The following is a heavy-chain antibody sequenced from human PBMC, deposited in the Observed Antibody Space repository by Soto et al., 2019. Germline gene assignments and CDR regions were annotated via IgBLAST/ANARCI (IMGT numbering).Heavy chain of an antibody. CDR1: GGSISSGGYS. J-gene: IGHJ5*02. CDR3: ARGSTDCGGDCYSSFDP. V-gene: IGHV4-30-2*01. Sequence: SETLSLTCAVSGGSISSGGYSWSWIRQPPGKGLEWIGYIYHSGSTYYNPSLKSRVTISVDRSKNQFSLKLSSVTAADTAVYYCARGSTDCGGDCYSSFDPWGQGTLVTVSS. D-gene: IGHD2-21*02. CDR2: IYHSGST.